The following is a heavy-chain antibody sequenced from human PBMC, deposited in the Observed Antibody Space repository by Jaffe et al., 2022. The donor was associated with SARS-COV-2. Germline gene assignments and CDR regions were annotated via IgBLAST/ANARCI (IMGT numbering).Heavy chain of an antibody. V-gene: IGHV3-74*01. CDR1: GFTFSNYW. J-gene: IGHJ4*02. Sequence: EVQLVESGGGLVQPGGSLRLSCAASGFTFSNYWMHWVRQVPGKGLVWVSRINSDGTTTTHADSVKGRFTISRDNAKNTVYLQMNSLRAEDTAVYYCARCQSWFDQIDYWGQGTLVTVSS. CDR3: ARCQSWFDQIDY. CDR2: INSDGTTT. D-gene: IGHD3-10*01.